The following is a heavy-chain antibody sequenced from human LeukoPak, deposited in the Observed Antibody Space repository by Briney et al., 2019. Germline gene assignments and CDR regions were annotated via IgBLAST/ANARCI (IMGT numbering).Heavy chain of an antibody. CDR1: GGSISSYY. CDR3: ARDTYYYDSSGYYPFYYYYGMDV. V-gene: IGHV4-4*07. D-gene: IGHD3-22*01. CDR2: LDPRGNP. Sequence: SETLSLTCTVSGGSISSYYWTWIRKPAGKGLEWIGRLDPRGNPNYNPSLKSRVTISVDTSKNQFSLKLSSVTAADTAVYYCARDTYYYDSSGYYPFYYYYGMDVWGQGTTVTVSS. J-gene: IGHJ6*02.